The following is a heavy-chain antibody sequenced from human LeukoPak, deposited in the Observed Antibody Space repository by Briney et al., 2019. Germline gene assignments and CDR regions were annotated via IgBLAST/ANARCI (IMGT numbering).Heavy chain of an antibody. CDR3: ARGGYDYIWGSYRDPPYYFDY. V-gene: IGHV3-21*01. Sequence: GGSLRLSCAASGFTFSSYAMSWVRQAPGKGLEWVSSISSSSSYIYYADSVKGRFTISRDNAKNSLYLQMNSLRAEDTAVYYCARGGYDYIWGSYRDPPYYFDYWGQGTLVTVSS. D-gene: IGHD3-16*02. CDR1: GFTFSSYA. CDR2: ISSSSSYI. J-gene: IGHJ4*02.